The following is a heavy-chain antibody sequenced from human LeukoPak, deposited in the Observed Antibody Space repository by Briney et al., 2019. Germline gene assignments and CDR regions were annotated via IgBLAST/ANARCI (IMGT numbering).Heavy chain of an antibody. J-gene: IGHJ4*02. CDR1: GGSFSGYY. Sequence: SETLSLTCAVYGGSFSGYYWSWIRQPPGKGLEWIGEINHSGSTNYNPSLKSRVTISVDTSKNQFSLKLSSVTAADTAVYYCARPGTGYGSIDYWGQGTLVTVSS. CDR3: ARPGTGYGSIDY. CDR2: INHSGST. D-gene: IGHD5-18*01. V-gene: IGHV4-34*01.